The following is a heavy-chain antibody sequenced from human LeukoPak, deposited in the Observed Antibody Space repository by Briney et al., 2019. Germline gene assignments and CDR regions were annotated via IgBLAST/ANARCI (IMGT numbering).Heavy chain of an antibody. CDR1: GFTFSSYE. D-gene: IGHD3/OR15-3a*01. V-gene: IGHV3-48*03. J-gene: IGHJ4*02. Sequence: PRGSLRLSCAASGFTFSSYEMNWVRQAPGKGLEWVSYISSSGSTIYYADSVKGRFTISRDNAKNSLYLQMSSLRAEDTAVYYCATSDDFWTGYFFHYWGQGTLVTVSS. CDR3: ATSDDFWTGYFFHY. CDR2: ISSSGSTI.